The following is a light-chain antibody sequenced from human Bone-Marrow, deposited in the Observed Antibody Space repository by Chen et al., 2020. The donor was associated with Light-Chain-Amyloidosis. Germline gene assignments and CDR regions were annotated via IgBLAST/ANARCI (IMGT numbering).Light chain of an antibody. J-gene: IGLJ1*01. Sequence: QSALTQPASRSGSPGPSITISCPGTSRDVGNYNLVSWSQQHPGKAPKLMIYEGTKRPSGVSHRFSGSTSGNTASLTISGLQADDEADYYCCSYTGSSFYYVFGTGTKVTVL. V-gene: IGLV2-23*01. CDR1: SRDVGNYNL. CDR2: EGT. CDR3: CSYTGSSFYYV.